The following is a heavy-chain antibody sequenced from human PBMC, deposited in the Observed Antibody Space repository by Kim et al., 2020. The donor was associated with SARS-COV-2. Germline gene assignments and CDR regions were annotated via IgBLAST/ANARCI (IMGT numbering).Heavy chain of an antibody. CDR2: INHSGSS. V-gene: IGHV4-34*01. CDR3: ARDKMRYSHAAIQF. Sequence: SETLSLTCAVYGGSFSGYYWNWIRQSPGKGLEWIGEINHSGSSRYNPSLKSRVTISVDTSKNQFSLKLRAVTAADTAVYYCARDKMRYSHAAIQFWGQGT. J-gene: IGHJ1*01. CDR1: GGSFSGYY. D-gene: IGHD2-15*01.